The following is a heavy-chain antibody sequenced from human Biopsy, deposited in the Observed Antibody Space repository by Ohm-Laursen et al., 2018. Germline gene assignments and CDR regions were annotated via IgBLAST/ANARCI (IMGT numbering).Heavy chain of an antibody. CDR1: GFTFSDYY. CDR3: ARELGNGMDV. CDR2: ITNTGRTV. J-gene: IGHJ6*02. V-gene: IGHV3-11*01. Sequence: GSLRLSCSASGFTFSDYYMNWIRQAPGKGLEWVSFITNTGRTVYADSVKGRFTISRDNADNSLHLQMKSLRAEDTAVYYCARELGNGMDVWGQGTTVIVSS.